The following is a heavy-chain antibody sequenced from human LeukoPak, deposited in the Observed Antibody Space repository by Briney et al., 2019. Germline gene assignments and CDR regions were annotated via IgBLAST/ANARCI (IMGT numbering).Heavy chain of an antibody. D-gene: IGHD1-26*01. Sequence: GGSLRLSCTVSGFAFSGYAMSWVRQAPGKGPEWVSSIGARGDVTYSADSVKGRFTISRDNSRRTLFLQMNSLRAEDTAVYYCAKVHYTTSFPGSFPGRNYFDSWGQGSLVTVSP. CDR1: GFAFSGYA. J-gene: IGHJ4*02. CDR2: IGARGDVT. V-gene: IGHV3-23*01. CDR3: AKVHYTTSFPGSFPGRNYFDS.